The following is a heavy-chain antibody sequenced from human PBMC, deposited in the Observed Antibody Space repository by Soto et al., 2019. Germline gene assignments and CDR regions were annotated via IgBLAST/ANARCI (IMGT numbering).Heavy chain of an antibody. Sequence: SETLSLTCTVSGGSISSSSYYWGWIRQPPGKGLEWIGSIYYSGSTYYNPSLKSRVTISVDTSKNQFSLKLSSVTAADTAVYYCARPGSCXGYDYWAFDIWGQGTMVTVSS. V-gene: IGHV4-39*01. CDR1: GGSISSSSYY. J-gene: IGHJ3*02. D-gene: IGHD5-12*01. CDR2: IYYSGST. CDR3: ARPGSCXGYDYWAFDI.